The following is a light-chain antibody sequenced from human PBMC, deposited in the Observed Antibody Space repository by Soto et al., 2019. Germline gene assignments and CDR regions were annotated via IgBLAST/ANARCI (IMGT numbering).Light chain of an antibody. CDR3: MQATQYPPYT. CDR2: KTS. J-gene: IGKJ2*01. CDR1: QSLLHSDGNTY. V-gene: IGKV2-24*01. Sequence: DIVLTQTPLSSPVTLGQPASISCRSSQSLLHSDGNTYLSWLQQRPGQPPRLLIYKTSNRFSGVPGRFSGSGAGTDFTLKISRVEAEDVGVYYCMQATQYPPYTFGQGTKLEI.